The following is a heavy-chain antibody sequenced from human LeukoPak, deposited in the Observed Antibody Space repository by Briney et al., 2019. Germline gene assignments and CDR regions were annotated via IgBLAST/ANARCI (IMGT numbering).Heavy chain of an antibody. CDR2: ISGSGTDI. CDR1: GFTFSDYY. V-gene: IGHV3-11*04. J-gene: IGHJ6*04. Sequence: GGSLRLSCEASGFTFSDYYMTWMRQAPGKGLEWVSYISGSGTDILYADSVKGRFTISRDNAKNSLYLQMNSLRAEDTAVYYCAELGITMIGGVWGKGTTVTISS. CDR3: AELGITMIGGV. D-gene: IGHD3-10*02.